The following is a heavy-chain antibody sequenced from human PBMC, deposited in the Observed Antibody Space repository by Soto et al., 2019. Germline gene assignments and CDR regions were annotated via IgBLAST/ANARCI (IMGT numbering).Heavy chain of an antibody. Sequence: QVQLVQSGAEVKKPGASVKVSCKASGYTFTSYGISWVRQAPGQGLEWMGWISAYNGNTNYAQKLQGRVTMTIDTSTSTAYMAHRSLTSDHTPAYYCARDKGDCSGSYFGYWGQGTLVTVSS. CDR2: ISAYNGNT. CDR1: GYTFTSYG. CDR3: ARDKGDCSGSYFGY. V-gene: IGHV1-18*01. D-gene: IGHD3-10*02. J-gene: IGHJ4*02.